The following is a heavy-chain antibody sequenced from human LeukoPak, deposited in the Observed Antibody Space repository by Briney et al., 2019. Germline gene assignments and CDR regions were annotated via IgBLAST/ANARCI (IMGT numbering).Heavy chain of an antibody. CDR3: ARATYGSRGSWFDP. D-gene: IGHD3-10*01. CDR1: GYTFTGYY. V-gene: IGHV1-2*02. Sequence: VASVKVSCKASGYTFTGYYMHWVRQAPGQGLEWMGWINPNSGGTNYAQKFQGRVTMTRDTSISTAYMELSRLRSDDTAVYYCARATYGSRGSWFDPWGQGTLVTVSS. CDR2: INPNSGGT. J-gene: IGHJ5*02.